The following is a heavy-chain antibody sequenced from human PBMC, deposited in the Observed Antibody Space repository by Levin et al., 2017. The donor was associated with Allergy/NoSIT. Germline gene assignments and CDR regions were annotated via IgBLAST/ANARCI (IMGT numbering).Heavy chain of an antibody. V-gene: IGHV1-18*01. CDR2: ISAYNGNT. D-gene: IGHD6-13*01. Sequence: GGSLRLSCKASGYTFTSYGISWVRQAPGQGLEWMGWISAYNGNTNYAQKLQGRVTMTTDTSTSTAYMELRSLRSDDTAVYYWARESEEIAAAGTNYYDGKDVWGQGTTVTVSS. CDR3: ARESEEIAAAGTNYYDGKDV. J-gene: IGHJ6*02. CDR1: GYTFTSYG.